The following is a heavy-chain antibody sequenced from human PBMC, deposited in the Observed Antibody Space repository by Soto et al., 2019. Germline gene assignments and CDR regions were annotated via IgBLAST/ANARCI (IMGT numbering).Heavy chain of an antibody. V-gene: IGHV1-69*13. CDR1: GGTFSSYA. CDR2: IIPIFGTA. D-gene: IGHD1-26*01. J-gene: IGHJ4*02. CDR3: ARALSGSYHQSYFDY. Sequence: ASVKVSCKASGGTFSSYAISRVRQAPGQGLEWMGGIIPIFGTANYAQKFQGRVTITADESTSTAYMELSSLRSEDTAVYYCARALSGSYHQSYFDYWGQGTLVTVSS.